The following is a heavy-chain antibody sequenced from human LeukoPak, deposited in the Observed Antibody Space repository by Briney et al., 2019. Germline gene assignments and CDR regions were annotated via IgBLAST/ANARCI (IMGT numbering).Heavy chain of an antibody. D-gene: IGHD6-19*01. J-gene: IGHJ4*02. V-gene: IGHV3-7*01. Sequence: PGGFLRLSCAASGFTFSSYWMSWVRQAPGKGLEWVANIKQDGSEKYYVDSVKGRFTISRDNAKNSLYLQMNSLRAEDTAVYYCARVPAGIAVAGSFFDYWGQGTLVTVSS. CDR1: GFTFSSYW. CDR2: IKQDGSEK. CDR3: ARVPAGIAVAGSFFDY.